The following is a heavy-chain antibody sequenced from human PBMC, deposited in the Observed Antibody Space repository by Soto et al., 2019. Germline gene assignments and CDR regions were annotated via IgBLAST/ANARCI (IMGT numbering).Heavy chain of an antibody. CDR3: AKDNCISTSCYRLYNWFDP. Sequence: QVQLVEAGGGVVQPGRSLRLSCAATGFTFSSYGMHWGRQAPGKGLEWVAVISYGGSNKYYADSVKGRFTISRDNSKNTLYLQMNNLRAEDTAVYYCAKDNCISTSCYRLYNWFDPWGQGTLVTVSS. D-gene: IGHD2-2*01. J-gene: IGHJ5*02. V-gene: IGHV3-30*18. CDR2: ISYGGSNK. CDR1: GFTFSSYG.